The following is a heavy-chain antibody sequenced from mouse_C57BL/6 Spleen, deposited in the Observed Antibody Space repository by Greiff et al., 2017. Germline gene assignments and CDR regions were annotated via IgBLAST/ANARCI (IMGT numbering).Heavy chain of an antibody. Sequence: VQLQQSGPELVKPGASVKISCKASGYSFTNYNMNWVKQSNGKSLGWIGVINPNYGTTSYNQKFKGKATLTVDQSSSTAYMQLNSLTSEDSAVYYCARGGGYYGTTWFAYWGQGTLVTVSA. CDR1: GYSFTNYN. CDR2: INPNYGTT. J-gene: IGHJ3*01. V-gene: IGHV1-39*01. D-gene: IGHD1-1*01. CDR3: ARGGGYYGTTWFAY.